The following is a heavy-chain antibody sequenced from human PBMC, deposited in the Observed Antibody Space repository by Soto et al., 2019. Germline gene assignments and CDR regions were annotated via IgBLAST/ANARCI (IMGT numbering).Heavy chain of an antibody. V-gene: IGHV1-18*04. CDR3: ARDIGDYGDYRYYYGMDV. J-gene: IGHJ6*02. CDR1: GYTFTSYG. D-gene: IGHD4-17*01. CDR2: ISAYNGNT. Sequence: QVQLVQSGAEVKKPGASVKVSCKASGYTFTSYGISWVRQAPGQGLEWMGWISAYNGNTNYAQKLQGRVTMTTDTSTSTAYVELRSLRSDDTAVYYCARDIGDYGDYRYYYGMDVWGQGTTVTVSS.